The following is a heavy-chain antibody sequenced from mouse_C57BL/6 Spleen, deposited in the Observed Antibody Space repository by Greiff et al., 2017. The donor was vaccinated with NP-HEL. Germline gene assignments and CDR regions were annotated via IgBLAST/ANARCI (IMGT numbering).Heavy chain of an antibody. D-gene: IGHD2-1*01. CDR2: IYPSDSET. CDR3: ARGDGNFPWFAY. J-gene: IGHJ3*01. V-gene: IGHV1-61*01. Sequence: QVQLQQPGAELVRPGSSVKLSCKASGYTFTSYWMDWVKQRPGQGLEWIGNIYPSDSETHYNQKFKDKATLTVDKSSSTAYMQLSSLTSEDSAVYYCARGDGNFPWFAYWGQGTLVTVSA. CDR1: GYTFTSYW.